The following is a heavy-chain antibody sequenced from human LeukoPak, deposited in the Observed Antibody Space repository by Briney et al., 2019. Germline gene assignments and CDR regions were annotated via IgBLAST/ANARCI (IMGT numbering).Heavy chain of an antibody. CDR2: ISYDGSNK. CDR1: GFTFRTYG. J-gene: IGHJ4*02. Sequence: PGGSLRLSCAASGFTFRTYGMHWVRQAPGKGLEWVAVISYDGSNKYYADSVKGRFTISRDNSKNTLYLQMNSLRAEDTAVYYCAKDDALYSGGWYVRGDFDYWGQGTLVTVSS. D-gene: IGHD6-19*01. CDR3: AKDDALYSGGWYVRGDFDY. V-gene: IGHV3-30*18.